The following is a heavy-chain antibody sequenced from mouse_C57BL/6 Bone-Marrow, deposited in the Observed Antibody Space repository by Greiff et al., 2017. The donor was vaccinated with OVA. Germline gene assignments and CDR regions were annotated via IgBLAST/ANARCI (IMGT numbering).Heavy chain of an antibody. V-gene: IGHV5-6*01. J-gene: IGHJ2*01. Sequence: EVMLVESGGDLVKPGGSLKLSCAASGFTFSSYGMSWVRQTPDKRLEWVATISSGGSYTYYPDSVKGRFTISRDNAKNTLYLQMSSLKSEDTAMYYCARQGITTVVGDFDYWGQGTTLTVSS. D-gene: IGHD1-1*01. CDR1: GFTFSSYG. CDR3: ARQGITTVVGDFDY. CDR2: ISSGGSYT.